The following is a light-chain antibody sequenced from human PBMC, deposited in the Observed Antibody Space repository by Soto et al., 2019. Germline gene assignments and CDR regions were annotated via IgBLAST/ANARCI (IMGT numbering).Light chain of an antibody. CDR2: AAS. J-gene: IGKJ5*01. CDR1: QSIGSN. Sequence: ILMTQSPVTLSVSPGDSATLSCRASQSIGSNLAWYQQKPGQAPRLLIYAASTRVTGLPGRFSGSGSGTEFTLTISGRQSEDFAIYYCQHYTNWPQITFGQGTRLEI. CDR3: QHYTNWPQIT. V-gene: IGKV3-15*01.